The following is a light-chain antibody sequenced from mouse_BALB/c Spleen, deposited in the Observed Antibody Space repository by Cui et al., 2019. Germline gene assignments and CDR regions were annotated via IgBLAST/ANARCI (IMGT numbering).Light chain of an antibody. V-gene: IGKV4-74*01. Sequence: QMVLTKSQAIISASQGERVTMTCTASSSVSASYLHWYQQKPGSSPKLWIYSTSNLASGVPARFSGSGSGTSYSLTISSMEAEDAATYYCHQYHRSPFTFGSGTKLEIK. CDR2: STS. J-gene: IGKJ4*01. CDR3: HQYHRSPFT. CDR1: SSVSASY.